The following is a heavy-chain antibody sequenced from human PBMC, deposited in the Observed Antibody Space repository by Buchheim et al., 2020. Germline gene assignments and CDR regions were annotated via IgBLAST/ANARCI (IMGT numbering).Heavy chain of an antibody. D-gene: IGHD4-17*01. J-gene: IGHJ4*02. CDR3: ARDPDDYGDYVYFDY. Sequence: EVQLVESGGGLVQPGGSLRLSCAASGFSFSSYWMNWVRQAPGKGLVWVANIKQDGSEKYYVDSVKGRFTISRDNAKNSLYLQMNSLRAEDTAVYYCARDPDDYGDYVYFDYWGQGTL. CDR1: GFSFSSYW. CDR2: IKQDGSEK. V-gene: IGHV3-7*01.